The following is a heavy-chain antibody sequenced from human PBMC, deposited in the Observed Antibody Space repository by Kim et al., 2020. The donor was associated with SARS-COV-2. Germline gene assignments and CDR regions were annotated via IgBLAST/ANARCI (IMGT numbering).Heavy chain of an antibody. V-gene: IGHV3-30-3*01. CDR1: CSYI. Sequence: GGSLRLSCVTSCSYIIHWVRQAPGKGLEWVAAMSFDGFSKYFVDSVKGRFTISRDDSKNTVYLELNSLRDEDSAVYYCATEGGTSGRCGYFDSWGQGTLVTVSS. D-gene: IGHD2-15*01. CDR2: MSFDGFSK. CDR3: ATEGGTSGRCGYFDS. J-gene: IGHJ4*02.